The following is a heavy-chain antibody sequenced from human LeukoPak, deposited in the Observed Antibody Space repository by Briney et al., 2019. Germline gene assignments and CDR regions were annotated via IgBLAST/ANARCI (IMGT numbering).Heavy chain of an antibody. D-gene: IGHD2-8*01. Sequence: ASVKVSCKASGYTFSGSYIHWVRQAPGQGLEWMGRINPNSGDTNYAQNFQGRVTMTRDTSITTAYMELSSLTSADTAVYFCARSAEHCNNGICFTDYYMDVWGKGTTVTVSS. CDR2: INPNSGDT. J-gene: IGHJ6*03. CDR1: GYTFSGSY. V-gene: IGHV1-2*06. CDR3: ARSAEHCNNGICFTDYYMDV.